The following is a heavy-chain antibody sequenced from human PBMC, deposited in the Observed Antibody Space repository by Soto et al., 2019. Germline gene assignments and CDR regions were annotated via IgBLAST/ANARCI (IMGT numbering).Heavy chain of an antibody. CDR2: IYYSGST. CDR3: ARKIYYESSRHDY. V-gene: IGHV4-30-4*01. J-gene: IGHJ4*02. Sequence: PSETLSLTCTVSGGSISSGDYYWSWIRQPPGKGLEWIGYIYYSGSTYYNPSLKSRATISVDTSKNQFSLKLSSVTAADTAVYYCARKIYYESSRHDYWGQGTLVTVSS. CDR1: GGSISSGDYY. D-gene: IGHD3-22*01.